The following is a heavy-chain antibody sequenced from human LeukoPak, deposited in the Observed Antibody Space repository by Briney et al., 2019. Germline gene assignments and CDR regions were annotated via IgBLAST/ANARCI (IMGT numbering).Heavy chain of an antibody. CDR3: ARDEHDYSNY. Sequence: GGSLRLSCAASGFTFSSYAMHWVRQAPGKGLEWVAVISYDGSNKYYADSVKGRFTISRDNSKNTLYLQMNSLRAEDTAVYYCARDEHDYSNYWGQGTLVTVSS. CDR1: GFTFSSYA. V-gene: IGHV3-30-3*01. CDR2: ISYDGSNK. J-gene: IGHJ4*02. D-gene: IGHD4-11*01.